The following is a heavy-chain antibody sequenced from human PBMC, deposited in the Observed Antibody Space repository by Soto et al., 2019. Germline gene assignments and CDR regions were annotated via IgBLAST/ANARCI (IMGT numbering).Heavy chain of an antibody. CDR2: IIDSGGST. CDR1: GFTFSSVA. V-gene: IGHV3-23*01. Sequence: PGGSLRLSCAGSGFTFSSVAMTWVRQAPGKGLEWVSDIIDSGGSTYYADSVKGRFTISRDNSKSTLYLQMNSLRAEDTALYYCAKGRSYYYYYGVDVWGQGATVTVSS. J-gene: IGHJ6*02. CDR3: AKGRSYYYYYGVDV.